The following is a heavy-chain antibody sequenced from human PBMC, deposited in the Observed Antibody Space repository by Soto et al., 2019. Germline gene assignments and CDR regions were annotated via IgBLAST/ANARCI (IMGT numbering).Heavy chain of an antibody. D-gene: IGHD2-15*01. CDR3: ARERGYCSGGSCYVRDYYYYYGMDF. Sequence: EGQLVESGGGLVQPGGSLRLSCAASGFTFSSYEMNWVRQAPGKGLEWVSYISSSGSTIYYADSVKGRFTISRDNAKNSLYLQMNCLRAEDTAVYYCARERGYCSGGSCYVRDYYYYYGMDFWRQGTTVTVSS. CDR1: GFTFSSYE. J-gene: IGHJ6*02. V-gene: IGHV3-48*03. CDR2: ISSSGSTI.